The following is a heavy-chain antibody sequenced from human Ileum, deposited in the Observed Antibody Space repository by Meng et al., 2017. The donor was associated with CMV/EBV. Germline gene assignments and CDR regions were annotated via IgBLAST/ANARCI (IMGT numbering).Heavy chain of an antibody. J-gene: IGHJ3*01. D-gene: IGHD3-16*01. CDR2: TYYRSKWSS. Sequence: QVHLHQSGQGLVKPSQSLSLTCAISGDSVSTNGVAWNGIRQSPSRGLEWLGRTYYRSKWSSDYALSVKSRIIINADTSKNQFSLQLNSVTPEDTAVYYCARDRLWAFDFWGQGTMVTVSS. V-gene: IGHV6-1*01. CDR1: GDSVSTNGVA. CDR3: ARDRLWAFDF.